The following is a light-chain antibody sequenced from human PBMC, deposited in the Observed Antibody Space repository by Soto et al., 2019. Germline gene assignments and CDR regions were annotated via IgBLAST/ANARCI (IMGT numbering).Light chain of an antibody. V-gene: IGKV3-11*01. CDR3: QQCDNWPIT. CDR2: DAS. CDR1: QSVSNS. Sequence: EIVLTQSPATLSLSPGERATLSCRANQSVSNSLAWYQQKPGQAPRLLIFDASNRASVIPARFSGSGSGTDFTLTISSLEPDDFAIYYCQQCDNWPITFGQGTRLEI. J-gene: IGKJ5*01.